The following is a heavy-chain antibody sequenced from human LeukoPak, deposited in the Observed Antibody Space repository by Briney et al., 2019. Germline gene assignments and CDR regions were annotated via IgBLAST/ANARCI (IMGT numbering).Heavy chain of an antibody. Sequence: PGGSLRLSCAASGFAFSRYWMHWIRQAPGKGLVWVSAIYTDGTTKRYADSVKGRFAISRDNAKNSLYLQMNSLRAEDTAVYYCARKDIVVVPSPQTTYYYYGMDVWGQGTTVTVSS. CDR1: GFAFSRYW. V-gene: IGHV3-74*01. CDR3: ARKDIVVVPSPQTTYYYYGMDV. D-gene: IGHD2-2*01. J-gene: IGHJ6*02. CDR2: IYTDGTTK.